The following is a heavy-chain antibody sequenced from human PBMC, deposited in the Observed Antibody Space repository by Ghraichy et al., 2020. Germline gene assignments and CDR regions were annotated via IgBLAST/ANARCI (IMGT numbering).Heavy chain of an antibody. D-gene: IGHD3-22*01. J-gene: IGHJ4*02. Sequence: SETLSLTCAVYGGSFSGYYWSWIRQPPGKGLEWIGEINHSGSTNYNPSLKSRVTISVDTSKNQFSLKLSSVTAADTAVYYCARGSGYYDSSGYETFDYWGQGTLVTVSS. CDR2: INHSGST. CDR3: ARGSGYYDSSGYETFDY. CDR1: GGSFSGYY. V-gene: IGHV4-34*01.